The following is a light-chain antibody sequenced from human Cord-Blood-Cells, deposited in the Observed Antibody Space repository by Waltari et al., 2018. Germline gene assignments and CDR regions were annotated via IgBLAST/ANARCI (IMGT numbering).Light chain of an antibody. CDR2: DAS. CDR1: QSVSSY. CDR3: QQRSNWPPGT. V-gene: IGKV3-11*01. Sequence: EIVLTQSPATLSLSPGERATLSCRASQSVSSYLAWYQQKPGQAPRLLIHDASNRATGIPARFSGSGSGTDFTLTISSLEPEDFAVYYCQQRSNWPPGTFGPGTKVDIK. J-gene: IGKJ3*01.